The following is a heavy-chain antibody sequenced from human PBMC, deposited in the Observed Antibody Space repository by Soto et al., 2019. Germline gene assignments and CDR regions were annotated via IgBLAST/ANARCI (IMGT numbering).Heavy chain of an antibody. D-gene: IGHD3-22*01. Sequence: PGGSLRLSCAASGFTFSSYGMHWVRQAPGKGLEWVAVISYDGSNKYYADSVKGRFTISRDNSKNTLYLQMNSLRAEDTAVYYCVKDLSKGVITMIVSSYFDYWGQGTLVTVSS. V-gene: IGHV3-30*18. CDR3: VKDLSKGVITMIVSSYFDY. CDR2: ISYDGSNK. CDR1: GFTFSSYG. J-gene: IGHJ4*02.